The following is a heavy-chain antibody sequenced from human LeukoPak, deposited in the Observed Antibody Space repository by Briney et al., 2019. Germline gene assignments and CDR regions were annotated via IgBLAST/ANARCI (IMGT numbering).Heavy chain of an antibody. CDR3: ARQVATPTLGAFDI. J-gene: IGHJ3*02. CDR2: IYYSGST. Sequence: SETLSLTCTVSGGSISSSSYYWGWIRQPPGKGLEWIGSIYYSGSTYYNPSLKSRVTISVDTSKNQFSLKLSSVTAADTAVYYCARQVATPTLGAFDIWGQGTMVTVSS. V-gene: IGHV4-39*01. D-gene: IGHD2-15*01. CDR1: GGSISSSSYY.